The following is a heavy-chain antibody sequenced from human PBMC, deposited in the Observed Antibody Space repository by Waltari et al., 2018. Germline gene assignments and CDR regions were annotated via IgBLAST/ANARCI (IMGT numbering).Heavy chain of an antibody. V-gene: IGHV3-23*01. CDR2: LTASGLM. CDR1: GFPFSPYT. D-gene: IGHD6-6*01. Sequence: EMQLLESGEALVLPGRSLRLPCDASGFPFSPYTTTWVRQAPGKGLEWVAVLTASGLMDYGDSVKGRFIISRDNSKNILYLEMYRLRVEDTARYYCAKDEGARLAPTFGMDAWGQGTTVIVSS. CDR3: AKDEGARLAPTFGMDA. J-gene: IGHJ6*02.